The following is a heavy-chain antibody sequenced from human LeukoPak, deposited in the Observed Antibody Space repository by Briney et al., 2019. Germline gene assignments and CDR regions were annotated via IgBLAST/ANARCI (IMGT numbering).Heavy chain of an antibody. CDR3: ARGLWFGELLIYYYYMDV. J-gene: IGHJ6*03. V-gene: IGHV4-59*01. Sequence: PSETLSLTCTVSGGSISSYYWSWIRQPPGKGLEWIGYIYYSGSTNYNPSLKSRVTISVDTSKNQFSLKLSSVTAADTAVYYCARGLWFGELLIYYYYMDVWGKGTTVTVSS. CDR1: GGSISSYY. D-gene: IGHD3-10*01. CDR2: IYYSGST.